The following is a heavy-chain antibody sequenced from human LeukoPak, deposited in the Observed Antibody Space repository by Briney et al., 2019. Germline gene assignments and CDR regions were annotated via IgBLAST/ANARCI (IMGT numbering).Heavy chain of an antibody. V-gene: IGHV3-7*01. CDR2: IKQDGSEK. CDR3: ARGGGYACDY. Sequence: GGSLRLSCATSGFTFTTYWMNWVRQAPGKGLEWVANIKQDGSEKYYVDSVKGRFTISRDNARNSLYLQMNSLRADDTAVYYCARGGGYACDYWGQGTLVTVSS. J-gene: IGHJ4*02. D-gene: IGHD5-12*01. CDR1: GFTFTTYW.